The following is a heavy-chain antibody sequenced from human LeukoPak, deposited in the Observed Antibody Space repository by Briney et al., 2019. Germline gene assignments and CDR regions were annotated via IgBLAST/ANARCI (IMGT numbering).Heavy chain of an antibody. V-gene: IGHV1-69*04. CDR2: IIPILGIA. D-gene: IGHD3-22*01. CDR1: GGTFSSYT. Sequence: GSSVKVSCKASGGTFSSYTISWVRQAPGQGLEWMGRIIPILGIANYAQKFQGRVTITADKSTSTAYMELSSLRSEDTAVYYCARDSYDSGAFDIWGQGTMVTVSS. CDR3: ARDSYDSGAFDI. J-gene: IGHJ3*02.